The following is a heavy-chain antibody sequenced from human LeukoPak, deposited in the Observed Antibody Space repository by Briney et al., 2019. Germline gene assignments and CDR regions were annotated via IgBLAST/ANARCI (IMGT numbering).Heavy chain of an antibody. CDR2: IYPGDSDT. J-gene: IGHJ4*02. CDR1: GSSFTSYW. D-gene: IGHD3-22*01. V-gene: IGHV5-51*01. CDR3: ARSYYYDSSGYYHLYYFDY. Sequence: LGESLQISCKGSGSSFTSYWIGWVRQLPGKGLEWMGIIYPGDSDTRYSPSFQGQVTISADKSISTAYLQWSSLKASDTAMYYCARSYYYDSSGYYHLYYFDYWGQGTLVTVSS.